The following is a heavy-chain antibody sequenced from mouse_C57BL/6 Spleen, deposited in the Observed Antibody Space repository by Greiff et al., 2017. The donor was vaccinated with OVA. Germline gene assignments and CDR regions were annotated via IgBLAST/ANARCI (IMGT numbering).Heavy chain of an antibody. D-gene: IGHD1-1*01. CDR1: GYTFTSYW. Sequence: QVQLQQPGAELVKPGASVKLSCKASGYTFTSYWMQWVKQRPGQGLEWIGEIDPSDSYTNYNQKFKGKATLTVDTSSSTAYMPLSSLTSEDSAVYYCARRRVYYGSSYFDYWGQGTTLTVSA. V-gene: IGHV1-50*01. CDR3: ARRRVYYGSSYFDY. CDR2: IDPSDSYT. J-gene: IGHJ2*01.